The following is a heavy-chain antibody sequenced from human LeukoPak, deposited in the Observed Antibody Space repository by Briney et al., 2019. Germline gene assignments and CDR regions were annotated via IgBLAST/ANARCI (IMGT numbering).Heavy chain of an antibody. CDR2: INHSGST. CDR1: GGSFSGYY. CDR3: ARGLGVDTAMVAYFDY. Sequence: PSETLSLTCAVYGGSFSGYYWSWIRQPPGKGLEWIGEINHSGSTNYNPSLKSRITISVDTSKNQFSLKLSSVTAADTAVYYCARGLGVDTAMVAYFDYWGQGTLVTVSS. V-gene: IGHV4-34*01. D-gene: IGHD5-18*01. J-gene: IGHJ4*02.